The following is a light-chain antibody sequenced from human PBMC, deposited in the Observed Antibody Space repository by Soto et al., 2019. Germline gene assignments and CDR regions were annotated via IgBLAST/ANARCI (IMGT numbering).Light chain of an antibody. CDR1: ERLVHSDGFTY. CDR2: KIS. V-gene: IGKV2-24*01. CDR3: TQSTHFPRT. J-gene: IGKJ1*01. Sequence: EIVLTQTPLSSPVTVGQPASFSCRSSERLVHSDGFTYLSWLQQRPGQPPRLLIYKISNRFSGVPDRFSGSGAATDFTLKISRVEPDDVAVSYCTQSTHFPRTFGQGTKLEIK.